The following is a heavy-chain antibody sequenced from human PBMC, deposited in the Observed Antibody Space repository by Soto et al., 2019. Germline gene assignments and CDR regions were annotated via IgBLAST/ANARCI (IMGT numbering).Heavy chain of an antibody. CDR2: IWYDGSNK. CDR1: GFTFSSYT. J-gene: IGHJ5*02. Sequence: GGSLRLSCAASGFTFSSYTMHWVRQAPGKGLEWVALIWYDGSNKYFADSVQGRFIISRDNSKNTLYMEMNSLRVEDTAVYYCARRERAAGTDWWFDPWGQGTLVTVSS. V-gene: IGHV3-33*01. D-gene: IGHD6-13*01. CDR3: ARRERAAGTDWWFDP.